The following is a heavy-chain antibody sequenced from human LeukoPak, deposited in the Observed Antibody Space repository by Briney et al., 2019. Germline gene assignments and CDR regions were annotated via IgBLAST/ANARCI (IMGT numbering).Heavy chain of an antibody. V-gene: IGHV3-7*04. Sequence: PGGSLRLSCAASGFTFSTYWMSWVRQAPGKGLEWVANIKQDGSGKYYGVSVKGRFTVSRDNTKSSLYLQMNSLRAEDTAVYYCARGESWSFDYWGQGTLVTVSS. CDR2: IKQDGSGK. CDR1: GFTFSTYW. D-gene: IGHD6-13*01. CDR3: ARGESWSFDY. J-gene: IGHJ4*02.